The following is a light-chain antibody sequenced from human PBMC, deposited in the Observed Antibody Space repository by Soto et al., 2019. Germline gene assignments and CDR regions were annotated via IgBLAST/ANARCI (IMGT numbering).Light chain of an antibody. CDR3: CSYAGRSTVI. Sequence: QSALTQPASVSGPPGQSITISCTGTSGDIGTYNLVSWYQQHPGRAPKLIIFEGNKRPSGVSNRFSASKSGNTASLAVSGLQAEDEADYHCCSYAGRSTVICGGGTKLTVL. CDR2: EGN. CDR1: SGDIGTYNL. V-gene: IGLV2-23*01. J-gene: IGLJ2*01.